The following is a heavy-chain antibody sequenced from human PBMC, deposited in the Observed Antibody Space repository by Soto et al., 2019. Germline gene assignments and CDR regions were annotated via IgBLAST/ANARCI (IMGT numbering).Heavy chain of an antibody. Sequence: GGSLGLSCAASGFTVSSNYMSWVRQAPGKGLEWVSVIYSGGSTYYADSVKGRFTISRDNSKNTLYLQMNSLRAEDTAVYYCARDNRSRVVLRFLEWPIPDVWGQGTTVTVSS. V-gene: IGHV3-66*01. J-gene: IGHJ6*02. CDR3: ARDNRSRVVLRFLEWPIPDV. D-gene: IGHD3-3*01. CDR2: IYSGGST. CDR1: GFTVSSNY.